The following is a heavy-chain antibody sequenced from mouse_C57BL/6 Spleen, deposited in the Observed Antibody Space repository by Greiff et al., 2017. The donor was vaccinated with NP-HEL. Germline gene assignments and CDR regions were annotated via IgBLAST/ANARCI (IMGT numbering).Heavy chain of an antibody. CDR1: GYTFTDYN. D-gene: IGHD2-2*01. CDR2: INPNNGGT. Sequence: DVKLQESGPELVKPGASVKMSCKASGYTFTDYNMHWVKQSHGKSLEWIGYINPNNGGTSYNQKFKGKATLTVNKSSSTAYMELRSLTSEDSAVYYCARGGYDKGAWFAYWGQGTLVTVSA. J-gene: IGHJ3*01. CDR3: ARGGYDKGAWFAY. V-gene: IGHV1-22*01.